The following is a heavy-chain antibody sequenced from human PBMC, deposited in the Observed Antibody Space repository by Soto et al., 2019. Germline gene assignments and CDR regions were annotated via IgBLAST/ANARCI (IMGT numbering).Heavy chain of an antibody. D-gene: IGHD6-19*01. CDR1: GFSFSTTGVG. V-gene: IGHV2-5*02. CDR2: IYWDDDK. CDR3: AHRQAQGIGLAGTFDS. Sequence: QITLKESGPTLVKPTQTLTLTCTFSGFSFSTTGVGVGWIRQPPGKALEWLALIYWDDDKRYSPSRKIRLTFTNDTPKNPVVPTTTNMDTVHTATYYCAHRQAQGIGLAGTFDSWGQGTLVTASS. J-gene: IGHJ4*02.